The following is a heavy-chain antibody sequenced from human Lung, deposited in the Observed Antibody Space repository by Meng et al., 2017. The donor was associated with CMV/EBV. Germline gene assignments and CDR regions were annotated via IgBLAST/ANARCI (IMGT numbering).Heavy chain of an antibody. CDR2: ISDDGRGN. J-gene: IGHJ4*02. Sequence: ARFSFSTHAIDWIRQAPGKGLEWVAVISDDGRGNAYAESVKGRFTISRDNSKSTVYLQMNSLRPEDTAVYYCARDVGYSGSSGGFDYWGQGTLVTVSS. CDR3: ARDVGYSGSSGGFDY. V-gene: IGHV3-30*01. CDR1: RFSFSTHA. D-gene: IGHD5-12*01.